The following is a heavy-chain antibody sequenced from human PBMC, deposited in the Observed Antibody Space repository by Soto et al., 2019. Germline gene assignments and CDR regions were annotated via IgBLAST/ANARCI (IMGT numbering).Heavy chain of an antibody. Sequence: PGGSLRLSCTASGFTFSDYAMTWVRQAPGKGLEWVSTISVGSSVTYYGDSVKGRFTISRDNAKKTLFLQLNRLSAEDTATYYCAKVLSKNYYYPFDFWGQGTQVTVSS. CDR3: AKVLSKNYYYPFDF. J-gene: IGHJ4*02. D-gene: IGHD3-10*01. V-gene: IGHV3-23*01. CDR2: ISVGSSVT. CDR1: GFTFSDYA.